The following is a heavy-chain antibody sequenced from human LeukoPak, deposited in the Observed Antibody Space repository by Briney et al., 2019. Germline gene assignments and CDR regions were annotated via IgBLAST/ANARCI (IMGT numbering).Heavy chain of an antibody. CDR3: TTEYYGSDYY. CDR2: IKSKGAGGTT. CDR1: GFTFSTAW. Sequence: GGSLRLSCAASGFTFSTAWMSWVRQAPGKGLEWVGQIKSKGAGGTTDYAAPVKGRFTISRDVSKSTVSLQMNSLKTEDTAIYYCTTEYYGSDYYWGQGTLVTVSS. D-gene: IGHD3-10*01. V-gene: IGHV3-15*01. J-gene: IGHJ4*02.